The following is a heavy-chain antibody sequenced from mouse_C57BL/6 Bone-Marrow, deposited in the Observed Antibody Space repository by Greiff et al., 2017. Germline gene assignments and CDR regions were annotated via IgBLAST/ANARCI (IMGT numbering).Heavy chain of an antibody. CDR3: TTNWALNFDY. J-gene: IGHJ2*01. CDR2: IDPENGDT. CDR1: GFNIKDDY. V-gene: IGHV14-4*01. D-gene: IGHD4-1*01. Sequence: EVQLQQSGAELVRPGASVELSCTASGFNIKDDYMHWVKQRPEQGLEWIGWIDPENGDTEYASKFQGKATITADTSSNTAYLQLSSLTSEDTAVYYCTTNWALNFDYWGQGTTLTVSS.